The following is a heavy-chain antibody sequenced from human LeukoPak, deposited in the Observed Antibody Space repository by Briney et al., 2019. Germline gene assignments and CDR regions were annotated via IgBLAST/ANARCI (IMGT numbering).Heavy chain of an antibody. V-gene: IGHV3-30*03. CDR3: ARMYGMDV. CDR1: GFTFSSYG. J-gene: IGHJ6*02. CDR2: ISYDGSNK. Sequence: GRSLRLSCAASGFTFSSYGMHWVRQAPGKGLEWVAVISYDGSNKYYADSVKGRFTISRDNAKNTLYLQMNSLRVEDTAVYYRARMYGMDVWGQGTTVTVSS.